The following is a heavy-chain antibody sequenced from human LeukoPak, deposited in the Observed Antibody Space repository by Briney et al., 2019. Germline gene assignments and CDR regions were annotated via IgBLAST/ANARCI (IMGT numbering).Heavy chain of an antibody. CDR1: GFTFTNFA. D-gene: IGHD5-24*01. CDR2: IRSGGDNI. CDR3: VRDVQFAFDI. V-gene: IGHV3-48*01. J-gene: IGHJ3*02. Sequence: PGGSLRLSCAASGFTFTNFAMNWVRQAPGKGLEWVAHIRSGGDNIHYVDSVRGRFTISRDNAKKSLYLQMNSLRAEDTAVYYCVRDVQFAFDIWGQGTMVTVSS.